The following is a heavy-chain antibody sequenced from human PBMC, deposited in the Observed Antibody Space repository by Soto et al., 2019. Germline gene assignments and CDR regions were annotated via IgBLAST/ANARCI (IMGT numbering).Heavy chain of an antibody. CDR3: ARENRGYTYYSGMDV. Sequence: QVQLQESGPGLVKPSETLSLTCTVSGDSIGNYYWSWIRQPPGKGLDWIGCIYYSGSTNYNPSLTSRVTISVDTSKDQFSLKLRSVTAADTAVYYCARENRGYTYYSGMDVWGQGTAVTVSS. CDR2: IYYSGST. CDR1: GDSIGNYY. D-gene: IGHD5-18*01. J-gene: IGHJ6*02. V-gene: IGHV4-59*01.